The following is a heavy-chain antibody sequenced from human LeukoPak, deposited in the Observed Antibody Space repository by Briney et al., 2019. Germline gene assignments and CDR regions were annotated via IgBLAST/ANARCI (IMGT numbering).Heavy chain of an antibody. CDR1: GGSFSGYY. V-gene: IGHV4-34*01. CDR3: ARGRCAFDI. CDR2: INHSGST. Sequence: PSETLSLTCAVYGGSFSGYYWSWIRQPPGEGLEWIGEINHSGSTNYNPSLKSRVTISVDTSKNQFSLKLSSVTAADTAVYYCARGRCAFDIWGQGTMVTVSS. J-gene: IGHJ3*02. D-gene: IGHD3-3*01.